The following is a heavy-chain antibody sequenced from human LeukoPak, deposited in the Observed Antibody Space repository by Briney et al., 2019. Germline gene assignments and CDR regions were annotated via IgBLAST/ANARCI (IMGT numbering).Heavy chain of an antibody. D-gene: IGHD2-2*01. J-gene: IGHJ4*01. CDR1: GFTFSTYA. V-gene: IGHV3-30-3*01. CDR3: ARDPVPAAARHFDY. CDR2: TSSDGTVK. Sequence: GGSLRLSCAASGFTFSTYAMHWVRQAPGKGLEWVAVTSSDGTVKHYPDSVKGRFTISRDNSKNTLYLQVNSLRPEDTGVYYCARDPVPAAARHFDYWGQGTLVTVSS.